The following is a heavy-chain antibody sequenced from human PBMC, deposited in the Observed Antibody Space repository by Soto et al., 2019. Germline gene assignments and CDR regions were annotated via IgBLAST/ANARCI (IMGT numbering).Heavy chain of an antibody. D-gene: IGHD3-10*01. V-gene: IGHV1-18*01. Sequence: QVQLVQSGAEVKKPGALVKVSCKASGYTFTSYGISWVRQAPGQGLEWMGWISAYNGNTNYAQKLQGRVTMTTDTSTSTAYMELRSLRSDDTAVYYCARDNYYGSGSYYNYYFDYWGQGTLVTVSS. CDR2: ISAYNGNT. CDR3: ARDNYYGSGSYYNYYFDY. J-gene: IGHJ4*02. CDR1: GYTFTSYG.